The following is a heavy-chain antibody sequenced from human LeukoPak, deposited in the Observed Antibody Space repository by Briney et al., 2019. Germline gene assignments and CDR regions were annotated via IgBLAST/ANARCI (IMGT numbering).Heavy chain of an antibody. CDR1: GGSVSSGSYY. J-gene: IGHJ4*02. Sequence: SETLSLTCTVSGGSVSSGSYYWSWIRQPPGKGLEWIGYIYYSGSTNYNPSLKSRVTISVDTSKNQFSLKLSSVTAADTAVYYCAGDTTVGSLDYWGQGTLVTVSS. V-gene: IGHV4-61*01. CDR3: AGDTTVGSLDY. CDR2: IYYSGST. D-gene: IGHD4-23*01.